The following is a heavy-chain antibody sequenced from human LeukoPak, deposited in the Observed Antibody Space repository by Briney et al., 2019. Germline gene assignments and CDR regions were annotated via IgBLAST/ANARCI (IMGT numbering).Heavy chain of an antibody. CDR2: IGAYNGNT. D-gene: IGHD2-15*01. J-gene: IGHJ6*02. CDR1: GYTFTNYV. Sequence: ASVKVSCKASGYTFTNYVISWVRQAPGQGLEWMGWIGAYNGNTNYAQKLQGRVTMTTDTSTSTAYMELRSLRSDDTAVYYCARDQGQTFGGTVGYYYYYGMDVWGQRTTVTVSS. CDR3: ARDQGQTFGGTVGYYYYYGMDV. V-gene: IGHV1-18*01.